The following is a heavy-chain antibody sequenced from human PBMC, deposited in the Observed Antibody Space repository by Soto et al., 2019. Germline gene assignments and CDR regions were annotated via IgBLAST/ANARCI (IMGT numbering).Heavy chain of an antibody. V-gene: IGHV4-59*08. Sequence: SETLSLTCTVSGGSISSYYWSWIRQPPGKGLEWIGYIYYSGSTYYNPSLKSRVTISVDTSKNQFSLKLSDVPAADTAVYYCAGGGYCTNGVCSPFDYWGQGTLVTVSS. J-gene: IGHJ4*02. D-gene: IGHD2-8*01. CDR3: AGGGYCTNGVCSPFDY. CDR2: IYYSGST. CDR1: GGSISSYY.